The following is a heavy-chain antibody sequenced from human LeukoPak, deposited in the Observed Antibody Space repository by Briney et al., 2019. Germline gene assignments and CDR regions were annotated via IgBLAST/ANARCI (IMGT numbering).Heavy chain of an antibody. CDR1: GFTFSSYS. D-gene: IGHD3-22*01. J-gene: IGHJ5*02. V-gene: IGHV3-21*01. Sequence: PGGSLRLSCAASGFTFSSYSMNWVRQAPGKGLEWVSSISSSSSYMYYADSVKGRFTISRDNAKNSLYLQMNSLRAEDTAVYYCARDGTYYYDSSGYYLVNWFDPWGQGTLVTVSS. CDR3: ARDGTYYYDSSGYYLVNWFDP. CDR2: ISSSSSYM.